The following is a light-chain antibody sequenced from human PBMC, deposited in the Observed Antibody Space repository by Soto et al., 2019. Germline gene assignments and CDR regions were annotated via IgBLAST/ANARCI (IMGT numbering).Light chain of an antibody. CDR3: QQSYSTPIS. Sequence: DIQMTQSPSSLSASVGYRVTITCRASQSISRYLNWYQQKPGKAPKLLIYAASGLQSGVPSRFSGSGSGTDYSLTISSLQPEDFATYYCQQSYSTPISFGPGTKVDMK. CDR2: AAS. J-gene: IGKJ3*01. V-gene: IGKV1-39*01. CDR1: QSISRY.